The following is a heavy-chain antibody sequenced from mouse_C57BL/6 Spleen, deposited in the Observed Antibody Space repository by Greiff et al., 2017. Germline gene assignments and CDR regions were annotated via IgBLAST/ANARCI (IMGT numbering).Heavy chain of an antibody. Sequence: QVQLQQPGAELVKPGASVKLSCKASGYTFTSYWMQWVKQRPGQGLEWIGEIDPSDSYTNYNQKFKDKATLTADKSSSTAYMQLSSLTYEDSAVYYCARERDGYSDCWGQGTTLTVSS. CDR3: ARERDGYSDC. V-gene: IGHV1-50*01. CDR1: GYTFTSYW. CDR2: IDPSDSYT. D-gene: IGHD2-3*01. J-gene: IGHJ2*01.